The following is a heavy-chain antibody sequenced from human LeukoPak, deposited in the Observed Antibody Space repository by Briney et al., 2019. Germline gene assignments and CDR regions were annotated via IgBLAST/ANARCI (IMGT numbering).Heavy chain of an antibody. CDR3: ARRLNYGSGRTKPNWFDP. V-gene: IGHV1-8*01. CDR1: GYTFTSYD. CDR2: MSPNSGNT. D-gene: IGHD3-10*01. J-gene: IGHJ5*02. Sequence: ASVKVSCKASGYTFTSYDINWVRQATGQGLEWMGWMSPNSGNTGYAQKFQGRVTMTRNTSISTAYMELSSLRSEDTAVYYCARRLNYGSGRTKPNWFDPWGQGTLVTVSS.